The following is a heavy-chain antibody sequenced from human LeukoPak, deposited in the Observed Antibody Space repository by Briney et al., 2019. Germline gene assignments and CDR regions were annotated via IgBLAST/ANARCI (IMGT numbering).Heavy chain of an antibody. V-gene: IGHV3-11*04. CDR3: ASRLYSSGSFDY. CDR2: ISSSGSTI. Sequence: GGSLRLSCAASGFTVSSNYMSWVRQAPGKGLEWVSYISSSGSTIYYADSVKGRFTISRDNAKNSLYLQMNSLRAEDTAVYYCASRLYSSGSFDYWGQGTLVTVSS. J-gene: IGHJ4*02. CDR1: GFTVSSNY. D-gene: IGHD6-19*01.